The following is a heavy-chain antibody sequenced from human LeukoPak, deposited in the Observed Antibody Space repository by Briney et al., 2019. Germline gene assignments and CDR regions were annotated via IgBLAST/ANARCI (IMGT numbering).Heavy chain of an antibody. Sequence: ASVKVSCKASGYTFTSYAMHWVRQAPGQRLEWMGWINAGNGNTKYSQKFQGRVTITRDTSASTAYMELSSLRSEDTAVYYCARATLEWLLGVPYYYYHMDVWGKGTTVTVSS. V-gene: IGHV1-3*01. CDR1: GYTFTSYA. D-gene: IGHD3-3*01. CDR3: ARATLEWLLGVPYYYYHMDV. CDR2: INAGNGNT. J-gene: IGHJ6*03.